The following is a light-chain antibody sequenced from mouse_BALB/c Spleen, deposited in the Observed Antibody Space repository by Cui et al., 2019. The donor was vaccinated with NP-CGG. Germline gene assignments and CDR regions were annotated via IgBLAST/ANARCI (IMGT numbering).Light chain of an antibody. CDR1: TGAVTTSNY. CDR3: ALWYSNHWV. CDR2: GTN. J-gene: IGLJ1*01. Sequence: QTVVTQESALTTSPGETVTLTYRSSTGAVTTSNYANRVQEKPDHLFTGLIGGTNNRAPGVPARFSGSLIGDKAALTITGAQTEDEAIYFCALWYSNHWVFGGGTKLTVL. V-gene: IGLV1*01.